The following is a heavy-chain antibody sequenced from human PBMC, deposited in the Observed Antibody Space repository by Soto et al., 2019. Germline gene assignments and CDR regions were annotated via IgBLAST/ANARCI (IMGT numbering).Heavy chain of an antibody. Sequence: GESLKISCKGSGYSFTSYWISWVRQMPGKGLEWMGRIDPSDSYTNYSPSFQGHVTISADKSISTAYLQWSSLKASDTAMYYCARPGTTYSGYYYYGMDVWGQGTRVTVSS. CDR3: ARPGTTYSGYYYYGMDV. V-gene: IGHV5-10-1*01. D-gene: IGHD1-7*01. CDR2: IDPSDSYT. CDR1: GYSFTSYW. J-gene: IGHJ6*02.